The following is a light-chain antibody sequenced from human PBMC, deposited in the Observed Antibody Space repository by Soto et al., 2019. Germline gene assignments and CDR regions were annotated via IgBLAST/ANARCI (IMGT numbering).Light chain of an antibody. CDR1: SGYSNYK. CDR2: VGTGGIVG. Sequence: QSVLTQPPSASASLGASVTLTCTLSSGYSNYKVDWYQQRPGKGPRFVMRVGTGGIVGSKGDGIPDRFSVLGSGLNRYLTIKNIQEEDESYYHCGADHGSGSNCVNVFGTGTKLTVL. J-gene: IGLJ1*01. V-gene: IGLV9-49*01. CDR3: GADHGSGSNCVNV.